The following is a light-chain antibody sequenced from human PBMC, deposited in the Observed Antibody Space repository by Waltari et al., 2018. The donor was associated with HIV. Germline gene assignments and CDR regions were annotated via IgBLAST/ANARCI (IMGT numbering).Light chain of an antibody. Sequence: QSVLTQPPSASGTPGQRVTISCSGSSSNIGSYYVYWYQQLPGTAPKLLSYRNNPRPSGVPDRLSGSKSGTSASLASSALRAEDEADYYCAAWADSLSAVVFGGGTKLTVL. V-gene: IGLV1-47*01. CDR2: RNN. CDR1: SSNIGSYY. J-gene: IGLJ2*01. CDR3: AAWADSLSAVV.